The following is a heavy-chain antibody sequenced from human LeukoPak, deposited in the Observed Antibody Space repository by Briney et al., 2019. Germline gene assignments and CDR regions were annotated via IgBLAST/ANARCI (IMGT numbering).Heavy chain of an antibody. CDR3: AAGQPSYCGGDCYR. Sequence: ASVKVSCKASGFTFTSSAVQWVRRARGQRLEWIGWTVVGSGNTNNAQKFQERVTITRDMSTSTAYMELSSLRSEDTAVYYCAAGQPSYCGGDCYRWGQGTLVTVSS. D-gene: IGHD2-21*02. CDR1: GFTFTSSA. V-gene: IGHV1-58*01. CDR2: TVVGSGNT. J-gene: IGHJ4*02.